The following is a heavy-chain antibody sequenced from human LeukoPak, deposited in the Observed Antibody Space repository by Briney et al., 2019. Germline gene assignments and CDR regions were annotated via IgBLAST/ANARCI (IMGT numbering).Heavy chain of an antibody. D-gene: IGHD6-19*01. J-gene: IGHJ4*02. Sequence: GGSLRLSCAASGFTFSSYAMHWVRQAPGKGLEWVAVISYDGSNKYYADSVKGRFTISRDNSKNTLHLQMNSLRAEDTAVYYCARDRIVEQWFGFDYWGQGTLVTVSS. V-gene: IGHV3-30*04. CDR3: ARDRIVEQWFGFDY. CDR1: GFTFSSYA. CDR2: ISYDGSNK.